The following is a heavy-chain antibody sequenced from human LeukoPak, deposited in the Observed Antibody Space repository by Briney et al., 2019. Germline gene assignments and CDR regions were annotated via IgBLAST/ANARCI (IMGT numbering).Heavy chain of an antibody. V-gene: IGHV4-59*01. CDR3: ARESVDTAMVNDAFDI. J-gene: IGHJ3*02. D-gene: IGHD5-18*01. Sequence: PSETLSLTCAVYGGSFSSYYWSWIRQPPGKGLEWIGYIYYSGSTNYNPSLKSRVTISVDTSKNQFSLKLSSVTAADTAVYYCARESVDTAMVNDAFDIWGQGTMVTVSS. CDR2: IYYSGST. CDR1: GGSFSSYY.